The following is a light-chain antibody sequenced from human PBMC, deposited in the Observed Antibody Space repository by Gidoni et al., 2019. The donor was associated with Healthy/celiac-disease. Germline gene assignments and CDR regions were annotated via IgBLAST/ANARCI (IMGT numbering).Light chain of an antibody. J-gene: IGKJ2*01. CDR1: QSISSY. CDR3: QQKYSTPYT. Sequence: DIQLPQSPSSLSSSVGDRVTITCRASQSISSYLNWYQQKPGKAPKLLFYDASSWQRGGPSRFSGSGSGTDVTLTISSLQHQEVAAYYCQQKYSTPYTFGQGTKLEIK. CDR2: DAS. V-gene: IGKV1-39*01.